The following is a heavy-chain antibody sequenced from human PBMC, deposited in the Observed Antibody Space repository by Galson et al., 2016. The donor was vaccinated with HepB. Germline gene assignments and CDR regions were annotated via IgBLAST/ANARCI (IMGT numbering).Heavy chain of an antibody. CDR3: ARSMMVAVTIDAFDM. J-gene: IGHJ3*02. V-gene: IGHV4-34*01. Sequence: SETLSLTCAVYGGSFSDNYWSWIRQPPGKGLEWIGEINHSGSTNYNPSLKSRVTISIDTSKNQFSLRLSSVTAADTAVYYCARSMMVAVTIDAFDMWGQGTMVTVSS. D-gene: IGHD3-22*01. CDR1: GGSFSDNY. CDR2: INHSGST.